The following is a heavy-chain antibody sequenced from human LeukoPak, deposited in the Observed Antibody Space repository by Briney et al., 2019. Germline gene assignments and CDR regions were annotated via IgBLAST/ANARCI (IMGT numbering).Heavy chain of an antibody. Sequence: GGSLRLSCAVSGFTLNTFDMTWVRQAPGKGLECVSYISSGISTRYYADSVKGRFTISRDNAKSSLFLQMNSLRAEDTAVYFCARLRYYAVDVWGQGTTVIVSS. CDR3: ARLRYYAVDV. CDR2: ISSGISTR. V-gene: IGHV3-48*01. J-gene: IGHJ6*02. CDR1: GFTLNTFD.